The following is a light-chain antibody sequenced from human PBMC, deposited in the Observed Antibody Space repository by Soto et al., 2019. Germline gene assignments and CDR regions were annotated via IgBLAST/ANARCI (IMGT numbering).Light chain of an antibody. CDR3: QQRSNWPHT. CDR1: QRVSSY. V-gene: IGKV3-11*01. J-gene: IGKJ2*01. CDR2: DAS. Sequence: EIVLTQSPSTLSLSPGERATLSCRASQRVSSYLAWYQHKPGQAPRLLIYDASNRATGIPAMFSGSGSGTDFTLTISSLEPEDFAVYYCQQRSNWPHTFGPGTKLEIK.